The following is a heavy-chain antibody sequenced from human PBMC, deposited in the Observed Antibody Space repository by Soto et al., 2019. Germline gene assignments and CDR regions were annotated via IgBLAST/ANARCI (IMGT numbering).Heavy chain of an antibody. J-gene: IGHJ6*02. CDR2: ISSSSSTI. D-gene: IGHD6-19*01. V-gene: IGHV3-48*02. CDR3: ARDLSKSSGWYVFYYYYGMDV. Sequence: GGSLRLSCAASGFTFSSYSMNWVRQAPGKGLEWVSYISSSSSTIYYADSVKGRFTISRDNAKNSLYLQMNSLRDEDTAVYYCARDLSKSSGWYVFYYYYGMDVWGQGTTVTVSS. CDR1: GFTFSSYS.